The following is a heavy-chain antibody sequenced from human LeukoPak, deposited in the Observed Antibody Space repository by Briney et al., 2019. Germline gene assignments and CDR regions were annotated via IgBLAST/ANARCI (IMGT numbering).Heavy chain of an antibody. Sequence: ASVKVSCKASGYTFTGYYMHWVRQAPGQGLEWMERINPNSGGTNYAQKFQGRVTMTRDTSISTAYMELSRLRSDDTAVYYCARGVDSSGWAVYYYMDVWGKGTTVTVSS. CDR3: ARGVDSSGWAVYYYMDV. CDR2: INPNSGGT. CDR1: GYTFTGYY. V-gene: IGHV1-2*06. D-gene: IGHD3-22*01. J-gene: IGHJ6*03.